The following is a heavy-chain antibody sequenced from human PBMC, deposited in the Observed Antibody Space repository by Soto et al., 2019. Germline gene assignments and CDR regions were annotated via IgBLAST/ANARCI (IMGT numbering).Heavy chain of an antibody. V-gene: IGHV3-15*07. J-gene: IGHJ3*02. Sequence: EVQLVESGGGLVKPGGSLRLSCAASGFTFSNAWMNWVRQAPGKGLEWVGRIKSKTDGGTTDYAAPVKGRFTISRDDSKNTLYLQMNSLKTEDTAVYYCTTDIRGAPRIYDYVWGSYRYMGDHDAFDIWGQGTMVTVSS. CDR1: GFTFSNAW. CDR3: TTDIRGAPRIYDYVWGSYRYMGDHDAFDI. D-gene: IGHD3-16*02. CDR2: IKSKTDGGTT.